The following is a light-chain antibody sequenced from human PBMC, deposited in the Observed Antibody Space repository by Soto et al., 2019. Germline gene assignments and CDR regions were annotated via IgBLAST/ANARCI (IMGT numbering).Light chain of an antibody. Sequence: IVLTQSPATLSLSPGERATLSCRPSQSVSSNLAWYQQKPGQAPRLLIYGASTRATGIPARFSGSGSGTDFTLTISSLEPEDFAVYYCQQRSNWPSITFGQGTRLEIK. CDR1: QSVSSN. CDR3: QQRSNWPSIT. CDR2: GAS. J-gene: IGKJ5*01. V-gene: IGKV3-11*01.